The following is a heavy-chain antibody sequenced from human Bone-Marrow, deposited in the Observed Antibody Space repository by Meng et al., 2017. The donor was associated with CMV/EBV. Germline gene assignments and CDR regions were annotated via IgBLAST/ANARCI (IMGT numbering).Heavy chain of an antibody. J-gene: IGHJ4*02. CDR2: ISWNSGSI. Sequence: GGSLRLSCAASGFTFDDYAMHWVRQAPGKGLEWVSGISWNSGSIGYADSVKGRFTISRDNAKNSLYLQMNSLRAEDTAVYYCGSGYNDYWGQGKLVTFSS. CDR1: GFTFDDYA. V-gene: IGHV3-9*01. CDR3: GSGYNDY. D-gene: IGHD3-3*01.